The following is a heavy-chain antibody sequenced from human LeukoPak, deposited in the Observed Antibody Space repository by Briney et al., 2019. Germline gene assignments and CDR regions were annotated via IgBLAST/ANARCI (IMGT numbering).Heavy chain of an antibody. CDR2: IYPGDSDT. D-gene: IGHD1-7*01. CDR1: GYFFNSYW. V-gene: IGHV5-51*01. CDR3: ARHLHNWNYAPLGY. J-gene: IGHJ4*02. Sequence: GESLKISCEGSGYFFNSYWVAWVRQMPGKGLEWMGIIYPGDSDTRYSPSFQGQVTISADKSISTAYLQWSSLKASDTAMYYCARHLHNWNYAPLGYWGQGTLVTVSS.